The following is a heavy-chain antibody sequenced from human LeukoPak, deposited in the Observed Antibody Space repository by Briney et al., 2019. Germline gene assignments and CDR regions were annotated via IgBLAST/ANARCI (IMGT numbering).Heavy chain of an antibody. CDR2: INPVNGKT. CDR3: ARVGCSGGSCYSSRLYYYYGMDV. V-gene: IGHV1-3*01. D-gene: IGHD2-15*01. CDR1: GYSFTTSS. J-gene: IGHJ6*02. Sequence: ASVKVSCKASGYSFTTSSIQWVRQAPGQGLEWMGWINPVNGKTKYSQSFQGRVTFSRDTSASTTYMELSSLSSEDTAVYYCARVGCSGGSCYSSRLYYYYGMDVWGQGTTVTVSS.